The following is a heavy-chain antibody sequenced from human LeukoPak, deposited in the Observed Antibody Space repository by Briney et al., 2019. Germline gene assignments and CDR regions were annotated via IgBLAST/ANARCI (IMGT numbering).Heavy chain of an antibody. J-gene: IGHJ3*02. V-gene: IGHV4-31*03. CDR1: GGSISSGGYY. CDR2: IYYSGST. D-gene: IGHD3-9*01. CDR3: ARHQGETGYRGSDAFDI. Sequence: SQTLSLTCTVSGGSISSGGYYWSWIRQHPGKGLEWIGYIYYSGSTYYNPSLKSRVTISVDTSKNQFSLKLSSVTAADTAVYYCARHQGETGYRGSDAFDIWGQGTMVTVSS.